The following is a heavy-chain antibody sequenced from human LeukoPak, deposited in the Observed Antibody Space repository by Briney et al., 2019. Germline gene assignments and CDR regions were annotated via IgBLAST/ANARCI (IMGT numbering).Heavy chain of an antibody. J-gene: IGHJ4*02. V-gene: IGHV1-46*01. Sequence: ASVKVSCKASGYTFTSYYMHWVRQAPGQGLEWMGIINPSGGSTSYAQKFQGRVTMTRDMSTSTVYMELSSLRSEDTAVYYCARDYYDSSGYYQRFDYWGQGTLVTVSS. CDR2: INPSGGST. CDR3: ARDYYDSSGYYQRFDY. CDR1: GYTFTSYY. D-gene: IGHD3-22*01.